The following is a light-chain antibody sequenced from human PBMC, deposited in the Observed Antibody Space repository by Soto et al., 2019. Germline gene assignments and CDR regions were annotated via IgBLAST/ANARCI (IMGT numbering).Light chain of an antibody. V-gene: IGLV2-23*03. Sequence: QSALTQLASVSGSPGQSITISCTGTSSDVGSYNLVSWYQQHPGKAPKLMIYEGSKRPSGVSNRFSGSKSGNTASLTISGLQAEDEADYYCCSYAGSSTFLVVFGGGTKLTVL. CDR1: SSDVGSYNL. CDR2: EGS. CDR3: CSYAGSSTFLVV. J-gene: IGLJ2*01.